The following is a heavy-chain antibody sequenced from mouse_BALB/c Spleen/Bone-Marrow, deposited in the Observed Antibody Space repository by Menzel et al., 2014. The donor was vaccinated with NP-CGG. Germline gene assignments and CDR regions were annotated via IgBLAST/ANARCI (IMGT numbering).Heavy chain of an antibody. CDR3: TRFGSTYDWYFDV. J-gene: IGHJ1*01. Sequence: EVQLQQSGTVLARPGASVKMSCKASGYSFTIYWMHWVKQRPGQGLEWIGAIYPGNSDTSYNQKFKGKAKLTAATSASTAYMELSSLANEDSAVYYCTRFGSTYDWYFDVWGAGTTVTVSS. CDR1: GYSFTIYW. V-gene: IGHV1-5*01. D-gene: IGHD1-1*01. CDR2: IYPGNSDT.